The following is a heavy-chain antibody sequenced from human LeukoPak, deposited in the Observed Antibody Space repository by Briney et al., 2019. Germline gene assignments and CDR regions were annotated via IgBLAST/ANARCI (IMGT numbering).Heavy chain of an antibody. D-gene: IGHD6-13*01. V-gene: IGHV4-61*05. J-gene: IGHJ2*01. Sequence: SETLSLTCTVSGGSISSSSYYWGWIRQTPGKGLERIGYIYYSGSTNYNPSLKSRVTISIDTSKNQFSLKLSSVTAADTAVYYCARPNSSSWFFDLWGRGTLVTVSS. CDR1: GGSISSSSYY. CDR2: IYYSGST. CDR3: ARPNSSSWFFDL.